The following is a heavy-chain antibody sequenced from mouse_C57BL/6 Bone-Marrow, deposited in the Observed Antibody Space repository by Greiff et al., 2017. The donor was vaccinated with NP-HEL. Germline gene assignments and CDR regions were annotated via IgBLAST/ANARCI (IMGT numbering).Heavy chain of an antibody. CDR1: GYSITSGYY. CDR3: ARGRRDGYYGFAY. J-gene: IGHJ3*01. V-gene: IGHV3-6*01. Sequence: EVKLMESGPGLVKPSQSLSLTCSVTGYSITSGYYWNWIRQFPGNKLEWMGYISYDGSNNYNPSLKNRISITRDTSKNQFFLKLNSVTTEDTATYYCARGRRDGYYGFAYWGQGTLVTVSA. CDR2: ISYDGSN. D-gene: IGHD2-3*01.